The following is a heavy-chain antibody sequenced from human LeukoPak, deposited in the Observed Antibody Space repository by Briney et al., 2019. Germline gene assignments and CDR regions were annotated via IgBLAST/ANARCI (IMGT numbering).Heavy chain of an antibody. V-gene: IGHV4-38-2*02. D-gene: IGHD3-10*01. CDR1: GYSISSGYY. CDR2: IYYSGST. Sequence: SETLSLTCTVSGYSISSGYYWGWIRQPPGKGLEWIGSIYYSGSTYYNPSLKSRVTISVDTSKNQFSLKLSSVTAADTAVYYCARVAGTSGGWVIDYWGQGTLVTVSS. J-gene: IGHJ4*02. CDR3: ARVAGTSGGWVIDY.